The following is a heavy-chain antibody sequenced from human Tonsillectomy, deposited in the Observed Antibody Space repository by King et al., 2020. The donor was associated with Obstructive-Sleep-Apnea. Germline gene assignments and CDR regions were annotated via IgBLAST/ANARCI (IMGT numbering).Heavy chain of an antibody. Sequence: LQLQESGPGLVKPSETLSLTCTVSGGSISSSNYYWAWIRQPPGKGLEYIGSIYDSGSTYYNPSLKRRLTISVDTAKNLFSLILNSVTATDTAVYYCARLPWLVVADDYWGQGTLVTVSS. V-gene: IGHV4-39*01. J-gene: IGHJ4*02. CDR2: IYDSGST. CDR3: ARLPWLVVADDY. CDR1: GGSISSSNYY. D-gene: IGHD6-19*01.